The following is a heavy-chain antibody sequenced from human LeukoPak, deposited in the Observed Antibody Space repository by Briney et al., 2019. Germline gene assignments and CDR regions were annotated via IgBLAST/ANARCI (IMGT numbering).Heavy chain of an antibody. CDR2: IRYDGSNK. CDR3: AKGSKGVVFTRDHYMDV. D-gene: IGHD3-3*01. V-gene: IGHV3-30*02. CDR1: GFTFSSYG. Sequence: PGGSLRLSCAASGFTFSSYGMHWVRQAPGKGLEWVAFIRYDGSNKYYADSVKGRFTISRDNSKNTLYLHVNSLRPEDTAVYYCAKGSKGVVFTRDHYMDVWGKGTTVTISS. J-gene: IGHJ6*03.